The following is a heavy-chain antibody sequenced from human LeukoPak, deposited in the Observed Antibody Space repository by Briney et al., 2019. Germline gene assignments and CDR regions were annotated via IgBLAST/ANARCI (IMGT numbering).Heavy chain of an antibody. CDR1: RFSLSTSGMC. CDR3: ARLIAASSYFDY. Sequence: SGPALVKPTQTLTLTCTFSRFSLSTSGMCVTWIRQPPGKALEWLARIDWDDDKYYSTSLRTRVSISKDTSKEQVVLTMTNMDPGDTATYYCARLIAASSYFDYWGQGMLVTVSS. D-gene: IGHD6-13*01. V-gene: IGHV2-70*11. CDR2: IDWDDDK. J-gene: IGHJ4*02.